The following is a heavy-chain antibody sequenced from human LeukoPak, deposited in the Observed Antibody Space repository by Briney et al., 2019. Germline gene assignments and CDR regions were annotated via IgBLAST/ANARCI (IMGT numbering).Heavy chain of an antibody. Sequence: PGGSLRLSCAASGFTFDDYAMHWVRQAPGKGLEWVSGISWNSGSIGYADSVKGRFTISRDNAKNSLYLQMNSLRAEGTALYYCAKDKVVRGVTNDAFDIWGQGTMVTVSS. D-gene: IGHD3-10*01. CDR1: GFTFDDYA. V-gene: IGHV3-9*01. CDR2: ISWNSGSI. CDR3: AKDKVVRGVTNDAFDI. J-gene: IGHJ3*02.